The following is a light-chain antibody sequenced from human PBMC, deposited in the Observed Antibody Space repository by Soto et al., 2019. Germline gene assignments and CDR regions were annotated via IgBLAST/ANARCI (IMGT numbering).Light chain of an antibody. CDR2: LSS. V-gene: IGKV2-28*01. J-gene: IGKJ5*01. CDR3: MHALESPT. Sequence: DIVMTQSPLSLPVTPGEPASISCTASESLLHSNGYNYVDWYLQKAGQSPQLLIYLSSNRASGVPDRFSGSGSGTDVTLIISRVEAGYVGVYYCMHALESPTFGHGTRLEIK. CDR1: ESLLHSNGYNY.